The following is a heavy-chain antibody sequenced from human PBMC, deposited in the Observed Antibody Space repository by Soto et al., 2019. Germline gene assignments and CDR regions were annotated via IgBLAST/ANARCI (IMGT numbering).Heavy chain of an antibody. J-gene: IGHJ6*02. CDR1: GGSISSGGYY. CDR3: ARVEGQQLVDYYYYYGMDV. Sequence: ASETLSLTCTVSGGSISSGGYYWSWIRQHPGKGLEWIGYIYYSGSTYYNPSLKSRVTISVDTSKNQFSLKLSSVTAADTAVYYCARVEGQQLVDYYYYYGMDVWGQGTTVTVSS. V-gene: IGHV4-31*03. CDR2: IYYSGST. D-gene: IGHD6-13*01.